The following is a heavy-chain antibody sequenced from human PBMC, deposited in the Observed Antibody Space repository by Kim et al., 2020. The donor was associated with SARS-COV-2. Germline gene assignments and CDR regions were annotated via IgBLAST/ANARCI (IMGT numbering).Heavy chain of an antibody. CDR1: GFTFSNYA. CDR2: INYSGGST. D-gene: IGHD2-15*01. J-gene: IGHJ4*02. Sequence: GGSLRLSCTASGFTFSNYAMSWVRQAPGKGLGWVSAINYSGGSTYYADSVRGRFTISRDNSKNTLYLQMSSLRAEDTAVYYCVKDGCCGSCPFEDWGQGTPVTVSS. V-gene: IGHV3-23*01. CDR3: VKDGCCGSCPFED.